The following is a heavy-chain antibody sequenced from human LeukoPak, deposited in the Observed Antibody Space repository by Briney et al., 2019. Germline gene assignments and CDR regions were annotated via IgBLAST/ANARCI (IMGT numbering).Heavy chain of an antibody. CDR2: INHSGST. Sequence: SETLSLTCAVYGGSFSGYYWSWIRQPPGKGLEWIGEINHSGSTNYNPSLKSRVTISVDTSKNQFSLKLSSVTAADTAVYYCARHRKLWGPFDYWGQGTLVTVSS. V-gene: IGHV4-34*01. CDR3: ARHRKLWGPFDY. D-gene: IGHD5-18*01. CDR1: GGSFSGYY. J-gene: IGHJ4*02.